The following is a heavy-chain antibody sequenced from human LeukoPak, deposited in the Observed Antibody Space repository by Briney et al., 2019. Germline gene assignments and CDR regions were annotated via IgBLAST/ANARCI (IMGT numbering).Heavy chain of an antibody. V-gene: IGHV1-18*01. J-gene: IGHJ5*02. CDR1: GYTFTTYG. CDR3: AREEFCTTSSCYHNWFDP. Sequence: GATVKVSCKTSGYTFTTYGISWVRQAPGQGLEWMGWIGVYSGKTKYAQNFQGRVTMTTDTSTSTAYMELRNLRFDDTAVYFCAREEFCTTSSCYHNWFDPWDQGTLVTVSS. D-gene: IGHD2-2*01. CDR2: IGVYSGKT.